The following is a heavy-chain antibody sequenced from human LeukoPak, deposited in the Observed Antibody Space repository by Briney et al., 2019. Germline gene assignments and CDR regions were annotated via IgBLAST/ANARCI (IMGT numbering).Heavy chain of an antibody. J-gene: IGHJ6*02. Sequence: GGSLRLSCAASGFTFSSYGMHWVRQAPGKGLEWVAFIRYDGSNKYYADSVKGRFTISRDNSKNTLYLQMNSLRAEDTAVYYCARDLRGSSWYLGLSYYYGMDVWGQGTTVTVSS. CDR2: IRYDGSNK. D-gene: IGHD6-13*01. CDR3: ARDLRGSSWYLGLSYYYGMDV. CDR1: GFTFSSYG. V-gene: IGHV3-30*02.